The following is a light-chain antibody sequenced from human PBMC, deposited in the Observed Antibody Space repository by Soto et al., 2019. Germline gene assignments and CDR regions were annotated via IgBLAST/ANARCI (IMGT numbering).Light chain of an antibody. V-gene: IGLV2-14*03. CDR2: DVN. CDR3: SSYTTSNTPLYV. Sequence: QSALTQPASVSGSPGQSITISCTGTSSDVAAYKYVSWFQHHAGKAPKLMLYDVNNRPSGVSNRFSGSKSGNTASLTISGLQVEDEADYYCSSYTTSNTPLYVFGTGTKVTVL. J-gene: IGLJ1*01. CDR1: SSDVAAYKY.